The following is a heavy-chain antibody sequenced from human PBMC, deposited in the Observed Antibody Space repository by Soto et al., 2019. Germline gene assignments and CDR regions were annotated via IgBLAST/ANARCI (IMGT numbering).Heavy chain of an antibody. D-gene: IGHD2-15*01. V-gene: IGHV3-33*01. CDR3: ARDKDVVVVAATLNAFDI. J-gene: IGHJ3*02. CDR1: GFTFSSYG. CDR2: IWYDGSNK. Sequence: GGSLRLSCAASGFTFSSYGMHWVRQAPGKGLEWVAVIWYDGSNKYYADSVKGRFTISRDNSKNTLYLQMNSLRAEDTAVYYCARDKDVVVVAATLNAFDIWGQGTMVTVSS.